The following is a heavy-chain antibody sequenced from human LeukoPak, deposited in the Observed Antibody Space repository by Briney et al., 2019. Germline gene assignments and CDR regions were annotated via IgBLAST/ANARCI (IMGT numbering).Heavy chain of an antibody. J-gene: IGHJ4*02. Sequence: ASVKVSCKASGYTFTSYDINWVRQATGQGLEWMGWMNPNSGNTGYAQKFQGRVTIARDTSASTAYMELSSLRSEDTAVYYYARDRGGTGDFDYWGQGTLVTVSS. CDR1: GYTFTSYD. CDR3: ARDRGGTGDFDY. V-gene: IGHV1-8*01. D-gene: IGHD1-1*01. CDR2: MNPNSGNT.